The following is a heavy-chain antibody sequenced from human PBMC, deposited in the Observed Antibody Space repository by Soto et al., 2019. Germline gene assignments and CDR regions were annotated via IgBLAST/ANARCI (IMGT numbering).Heavy chain of an antibody. CDR2: FDPEDGET. Sequence: QVQLVQSGAEVKKPGASVKVSCKVSGYTLTELSMHWVRQAPGKGLEWMGGFDPEDGETIYAQKFQGRVTMTEHTSTDTAYMDLSSLRSEDTAVYYCATGGLRVLHSHYWGQGTLVTVSS. CDR3: ATGGLRVLHSHY. CDR1: GYTLTELS. D-gene: IGHD2-15*01. J-gene: IGHJ4*02. V-gene: IGHV1-24*01.